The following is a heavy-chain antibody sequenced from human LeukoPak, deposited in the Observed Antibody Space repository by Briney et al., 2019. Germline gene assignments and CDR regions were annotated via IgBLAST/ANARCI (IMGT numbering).Heavy chain of an antibody. CDR1: GGSISSSSYY. Sequence: SETLSLTCTVSGGSISSSSYYWGWIRQPPGKGLEWIGSIYYSGSTYYNPSLKSRVTISVDTSKNQFSLKLSSLTAADTAVYYCAFQYYDILTGVTRFDPWGQGTLVTVSS. V-gene: IGHV4-39*01. CDR2: IYYSGST. D-gene: IGHD3-9*01. J-gene: IGHJ5*02. CDR3: AFQYYDILTGVTRFDP.